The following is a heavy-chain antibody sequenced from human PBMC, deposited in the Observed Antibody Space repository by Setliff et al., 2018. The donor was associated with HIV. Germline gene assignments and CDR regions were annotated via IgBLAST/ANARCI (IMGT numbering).Heavy chain of an antibody. CDR2: IDYSGST. CDR1: GGSISSHY. D-gene: IGHD3-22*01. CDR3: ARVYNLRVGSFYFDY. Sequence: KPSETLSLTCTVSGGSISSHYWTWIRQPPGRGLEWIGYIDYSGSTNQNPSLKSRVTMSVDTSKNQFSLRLSSVTAADTATYYCARVYNLRVGSFYFDYWGQGTLVTVSS. V-gene: IGHV4-59*11. J-gene: IGHJ4*02.